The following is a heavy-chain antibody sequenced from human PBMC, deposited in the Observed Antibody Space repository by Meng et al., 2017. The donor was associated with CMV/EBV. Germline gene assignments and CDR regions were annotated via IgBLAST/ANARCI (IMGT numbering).Heavy chain of an antibody. D-gene: IGHD3-3*01. CDR3: AKDLYYDFWSGYQDY. Sequence: GSLKISCAASGFTFSSYAMSWVRQAPGKGLEWVSAISGSGGSTYYADSVKGRFTISRDNSKNTLYLQMNSLRAEDTAVYYCAKDLYYDFWSGYQDYWGQGTLVTVSS. CDR1: GFTFSSYA. J-gene: IGHJ4*02. V-gene: IGHV3-23*01. CDR2: ISGSGGST.